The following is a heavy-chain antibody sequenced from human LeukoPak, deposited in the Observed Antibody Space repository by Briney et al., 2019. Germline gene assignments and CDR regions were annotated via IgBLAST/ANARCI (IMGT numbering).Heavy chain of an antibody. CDR2: ISYDGSNK. J-gene: IGHJ4*01. Sequence: GGSLRLSCAASGFTFSSFAMHWVRQAPGKGLEWVAVISYDGSNKYYADSVKGRFTISRDNSENTLYLQMNSLRADDTAVYYCARYEGGGLDYWGHGTLVTVSS. V-gene: IGHV3-30-3*01. CDR3: ARYEGGGLDY. CDR1: GFTFSSFA. D-gene: IGHD4-23*01.